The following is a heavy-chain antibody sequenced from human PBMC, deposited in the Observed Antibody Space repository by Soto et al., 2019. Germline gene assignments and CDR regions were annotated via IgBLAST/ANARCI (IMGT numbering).Heavy chain of an antibody. CDR1: GGSISSGGYY. CDR2: IYYSGST. CDR3: ARGWPEEGYIWGSYRTYFDY. J-gene: IGHJ4*02. D-gene: IGHD3-16*02. Sequence: QVQLQESGPGLVKPSQTLSLTCTVSGGSISSGGYYWSWIRQHPGKGLEWIGYIYYSGSTYYNPSLKSRVTISVDTSKNQFSLKLSSVTAADTAVYYCARGWPEEGYIWGSYRTYFDYWGQGTLVTVSS. V-gene: IGHV4-31*03.